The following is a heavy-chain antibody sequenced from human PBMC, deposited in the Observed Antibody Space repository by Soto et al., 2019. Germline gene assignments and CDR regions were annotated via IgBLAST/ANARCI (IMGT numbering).Heavy chain of an antibody. V-gene: IGHV3-33*01. J-gene: IGHJ4*02. CDR3: ASWTEDY. Sequence: QVQLVESGGGVVQPGRSLRLSCAASGFTFSSYGMHWVRQAPGKGLEWVAVIWYDGSIKYYADSVKGRFTISRDNSKNTLYLQMNSLRAEDTAVYYCASWTEDYWGQGTLVTVSS. CDR1: GFTFSSYG. D-gene: IGHD1-1*01. CDR2: IWYDGSIK.